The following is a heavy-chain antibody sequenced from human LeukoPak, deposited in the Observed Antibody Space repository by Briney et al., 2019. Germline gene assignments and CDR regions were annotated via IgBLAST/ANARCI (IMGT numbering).Heavy chain of an antibody. CDR2: IHYSGST. J-gene: IGHJ5*02. Sequence: SETLSLTCTVSGGSISSYYWSWIRQPPGKGLEWIGYIHYSGSTNYNPSLKSRVTISVDTSKNQFSLKLSSVTAADTAVYYCAILYYEQVNWFDPWGQGTLVTVSS. V-gene: IGHV4-59*12. CDR1: GGSISSYY. CDR3: AILYYEQVNWFDP. D-gene: IGHD3-22*01.